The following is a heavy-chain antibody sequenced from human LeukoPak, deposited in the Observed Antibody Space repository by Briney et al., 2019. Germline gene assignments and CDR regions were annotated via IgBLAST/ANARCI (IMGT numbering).Heavy chain of an antibody. J-gene: IGHJ4*02. CDR2: IKQDGSEN. D-gene: IGHD3-22*01. V-gene: IGHV3-7*01. CDR3: SIAYDTSGSVNI. Sequence: GGSLRLSCAASGFTFSSYWMSWVRQAPGKGLEWVANIKQDGSENYYVDSVKGRFTISRDNAKNSLYLQMNSLTAEDTAVYYCSIAYDTSGSVNIGGQGTLVTVSS. CDR1: GFTFSSYW.